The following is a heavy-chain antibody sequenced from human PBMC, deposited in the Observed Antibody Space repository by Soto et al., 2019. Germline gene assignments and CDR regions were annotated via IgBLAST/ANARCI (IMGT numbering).Heavy chain of an antibody. V-gene: IGHV1-2*02. Sequence: APVKVSCKACGYTFTGYFIYWVRQAPGQGREWMGYINPNSGATKYAQKFQGRVTLTRDTSISTAYMELTMLRSDDTAVYYCARGGGTILAPLPWGQGTLVTASS. CDR1: GYTFTGYF. D-gene: IGHD3-3*01. CDR2: INPNSGAT. CDR3: ARGGGTILAPLP. J-gene: IGHJ5*02.